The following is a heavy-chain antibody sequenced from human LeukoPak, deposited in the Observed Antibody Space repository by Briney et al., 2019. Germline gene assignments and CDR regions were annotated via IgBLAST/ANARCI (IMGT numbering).Heavy chain of an antibody. CDR2: INPSGGNT. D-gene: IGHD6-13*01. J-gene: IGHJ6*03. V-gene: IGHV1-46*01. CDR1: GYTFTTHY. CDR3: ARDTSGQQLIIGYYYMDV. Sequence: ASVKVSCKASGYTFTTHYMHWVRQAPGQGLEWMGIINPSGGNTSYAQKFQGRVTMTRDMSTSTAYMELSSLRSEDTAVYYCARDTSGQQLIIGYYYMDVWGKGTTVTVSS.